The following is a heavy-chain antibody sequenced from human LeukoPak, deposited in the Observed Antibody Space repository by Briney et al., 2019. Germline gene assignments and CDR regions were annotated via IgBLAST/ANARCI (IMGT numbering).Heavy chain of an antibody. V-gene: IGHV4-59*01. J-gene: IGHJ3*02. CDR2: IYYSGST. D-gene: IGHD6-19*01. CDR3: ARGGGSSGWYYAFDI. Sequence: NPSETLSLTYTVSGGSISGYYWSWIRQPPGKGLEWIGYIYYSGSTKYNPSLKSRVTISVDMSKNQFSLKLSSVTAADTAVYYCARGGGSSGWYYAFDIWGQGTMITVSS. CDR1: GGSISGYY.